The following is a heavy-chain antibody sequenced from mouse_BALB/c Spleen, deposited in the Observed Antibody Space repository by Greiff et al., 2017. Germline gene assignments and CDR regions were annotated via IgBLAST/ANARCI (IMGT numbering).Heavy chain of an antibody. Sequence: ESGPGLVKPSQSLSLTCTVTGYSITSDYAWNWIRQFPGNKLEWMGYISYSGSTSYNPSLKSRISITRDTSKNQFFLQLNSVTTEDTATYYCAREGDYDVGYAMDYWGQGTSVTVSS. CDR2: ISYSGST. D-gene: IGHD2-4*01. CDR1: GYSITSDYA. CDR3: AREGDYDVGYAMDY. V-gene: IGHV3-2*02. J-gene: IGHJ4*01.